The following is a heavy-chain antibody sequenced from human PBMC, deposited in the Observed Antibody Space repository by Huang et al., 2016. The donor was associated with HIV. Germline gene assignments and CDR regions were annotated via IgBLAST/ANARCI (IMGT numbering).Heavy chain of an antibody. CDR1: GGSISTGNYD. CDR3: SRVESGYYDAFDI. V-gene: IGHV4-61*09. CDR2: LSTGGSA. J-gene: IGHJ3*02. Sequence: QVQLQESGPGLVKPSETLSLTCTVSGGSISTGNYDCSWIRQPAGKGLEGVGHLSTGGSADYSPSLKSRVTISLDTSEAQFSLKLSSVTAAGSAVYYCSRVESGYYDAFDIWGPGTTVTVSS. D-gene: IGHD3-3*01.